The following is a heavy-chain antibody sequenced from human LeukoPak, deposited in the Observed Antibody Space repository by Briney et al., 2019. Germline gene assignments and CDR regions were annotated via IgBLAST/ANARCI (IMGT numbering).Heavy chain of an antibody. CDR3: AKGDYSLPFDY. D-gene: IGHD4-11*01. CDR2: IIGGGGST. J-gene: IGHJ4*02. V-gene: IGHV3-23*01. Sequence: GGSLRLSCAASGFTFSSYAMSWVPQAPGKGLEWGSAIIGGGGSTYYADSVKGRFTISRDDSKNTLYLQMNSLRAEDPAVYYCAKGDYSLPFDYWGQGTLVTVSS. CDR1: GFTFSSYA.